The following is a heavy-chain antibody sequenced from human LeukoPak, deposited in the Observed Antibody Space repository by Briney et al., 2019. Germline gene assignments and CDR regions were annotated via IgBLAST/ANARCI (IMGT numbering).Heavy chain of an antibody. Sequence: SQTLSLTCAISGDSVSSNSAAWNWIRQSPSRGLEWLGRTYYRSKWYNDYAVSVKSRMTINPDTYENQVSLHLNSVTSEDTAVYYCARVVTPRYSSTWTWFDPWGQGTLVIVSS. CDR2: TYYRSKWYN. CDR1: GDSVSSNSAA. J-gene: IGHJ5*02. CDR3: ARVVTPRYSSTWTWFDP. D-gene: IGHD6-13*01. V-gene: IGHV6-1*01.